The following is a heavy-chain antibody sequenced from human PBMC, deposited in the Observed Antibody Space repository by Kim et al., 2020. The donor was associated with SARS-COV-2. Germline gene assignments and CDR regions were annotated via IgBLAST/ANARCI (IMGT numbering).Heavy chain of an antibody. CDR2: ISYDGSNK. CDR3: ARDQMTTVTTPAY. D-gene: IGHD4-17*01. Sequence: GGSLRLSCAASGFTFSSYGMHLVRQAPGKGLEWVAVISYDGSNKYYADSVKGRFTISRDNSKNTLYVQMNSLRAEDTAVYYCARDQMTTVTTPAYWGQGT. CDR1: GFTFSSYG. V-gene: IGHV3-33*05. J-gene: IGHJ4*02.